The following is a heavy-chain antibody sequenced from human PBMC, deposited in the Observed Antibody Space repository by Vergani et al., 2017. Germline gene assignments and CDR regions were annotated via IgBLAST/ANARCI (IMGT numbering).Heavy chain of an antibody. J-gene: IGHJ4*02. CDR3: AKDSSGY. D-gene: IGHD3-22*01. CDR1: GFTFSSYW. Sequence: EVQLVESGGGLVQPGGSLRLSCAASGFTFSSYWMSWVRQAPGKGLEWVGRIKSKTDGGTTDYAAPVKGRFTISRDDSKNTLYLQMNSLRAEDTAVYYCAKDSSGYWGQGTLVTVSS. V-gene: IGHV3-15*01. CDR2: IKSKTDGGTT.